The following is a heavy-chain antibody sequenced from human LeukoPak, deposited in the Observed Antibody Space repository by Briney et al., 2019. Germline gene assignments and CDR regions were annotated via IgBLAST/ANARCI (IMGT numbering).Heavy chain of an antibody. CDR2: INAGNGIT. J-gene: IGHJ3*02. Sequence: GASVKVSCKASGYTFTSYAMNWVRQAPGQRLEWMGWINAGNGITKYSQKFQGRVTITRDTSSNTAYMELSSLRSEDTAVYYCASVIDDSSGWAFDIWGQGTMVTVSS. D-gene: IGHD3-22*01. CDR1: GYTFTSYA. V-gene: IGHV1-3*01. CDR3: ASVIDDSSGWAFDI.